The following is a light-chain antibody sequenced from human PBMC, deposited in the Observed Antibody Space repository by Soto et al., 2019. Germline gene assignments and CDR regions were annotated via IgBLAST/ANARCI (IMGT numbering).Light chain of an antibody. CDR1: SPNIGSNA. CDR2: SND. J-gene: IGLJ2*01. Sequence: QAVVTQPPSVSGAPGETVTISCSGSSPNIGSNAVNWYQQVPATAPKLLIYSNDQRPSGVPDRFSASKSGTSASLAISGLQSEGEADYSCATWDDSLNGPVFGGGTKLTVL. V-gene: IGLV1-44*01. CDR3: ATWDDSLNGPV.